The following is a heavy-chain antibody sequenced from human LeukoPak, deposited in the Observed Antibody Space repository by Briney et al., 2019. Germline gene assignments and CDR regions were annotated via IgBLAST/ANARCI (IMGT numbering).Heavy chain of an antibody. CDR1: GFIFSSYE. D-gene: IGHD3-10*01. CDR2: ISSNGYTI. CDR3: AKDSDALDWFDP. Sequence: PGGSLRLSCAASGFIFSSYEMNWVRQAPGKGLEWLSYISSNGYTIYYADSVKGRFTISRDNAKNSLYLQMNSLRVEDTAVYYCAKDSDALDWFDPWGQGTLVTVSS. V-gene: IGHV3-48*03. J-gene: IGHJ5*02.